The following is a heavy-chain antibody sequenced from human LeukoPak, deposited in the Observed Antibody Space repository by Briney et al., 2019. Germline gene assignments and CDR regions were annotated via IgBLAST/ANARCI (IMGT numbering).Heavy chain of an antibody. J-gene: IGHJ4*02. D-gene: IGHD6-13*01. Sequence: ASVKVSCKASGYTFTGYHIHWVRQAPRQGLEWMGRINPYSGDTNFAQKFQGRVTMTRDTSITTAYMDLSSLTPDDTAVYFCARDQGSLTRSWYSGYWGQGTQVTVSS. CDR2: INPYSGDT. CDR1: GYTFTGYH. V-gene: IGHV1-2*06. CDR3: ARDQGSLTRSWYSGY.